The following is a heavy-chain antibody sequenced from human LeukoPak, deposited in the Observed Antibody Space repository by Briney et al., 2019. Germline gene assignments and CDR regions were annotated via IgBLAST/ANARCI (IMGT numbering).Heavy chain of an antibody. CDR2: IYTSGST. CDR3: ARALPYYDSSGYNHDAFDI. CDR1: GGSISSSSYS. D-gene: IGHD3-22*01. V-gene: IGHV4-61*02. Sequence: SETLSLTCTVSGGSISSSSYSWTWIRQPAGKGLEWIGRIYTSGSTNYNPSLKSRVTMSVDTSKNQFSLKLSSVTAADTAVYYCARALPYYDSSGYNHDAFDIWGQGTMVTVSS. J-gene: IGHJ3*02.